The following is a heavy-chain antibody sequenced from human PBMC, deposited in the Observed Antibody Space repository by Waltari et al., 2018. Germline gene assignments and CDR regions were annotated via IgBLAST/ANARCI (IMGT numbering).Heavy chain of an antibody. CDR3: ARRITMRGPLGY. Sequence: QVQLQESGPGLVKPSQTLSLTCTVSGGSISSSGYYWSWIRQPAGKGLEWIGRIYTSGRTNYNPSLKSRVTISVDTSKNQFSLKLSSVTAADTAVYYCARRITMRGPLGYWGQGTLVTVSS. V-gene: IGHV4-61*02. CDR2: IYTSGRT. CDR1: GGSISSSGYY. D-gene: IGHD3-22*01. J-gene: IGHJ4*02.